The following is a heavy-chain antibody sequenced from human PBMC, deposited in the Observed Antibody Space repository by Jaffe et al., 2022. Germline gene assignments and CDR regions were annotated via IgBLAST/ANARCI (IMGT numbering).Heavy chain of an antibody. V-gene: IGHV3-30*02. CDR3: AKDMGITFGGVIVIPAHYFDY. CDR2: IRYDGSNK. CDR1: GFTFSSYG. J-gene: IGHJ4*02. Sequence: QVQLVESGGGVVQPGGSLRLSCAASGFTFSSYGMHWVRQAPGKGLEWVAFIRYDGSNKYYADSVKGRFTISRDNSKNTLYLQMNSLRAEDTAVYYCAKDMGITFGGVIVIPAHYFDYWGQGTLVTVSS. D-gene: IGHD3-16*02.